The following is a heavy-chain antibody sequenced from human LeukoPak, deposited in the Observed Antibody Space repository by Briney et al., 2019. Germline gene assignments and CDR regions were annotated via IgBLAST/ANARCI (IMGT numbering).Heavy chain of an antibody. Sequence: GSLRLSCAASGFTFSSYAMSWVRQAPGKGLEWVSVISGSGGSTYNADSVKGRFTISRDIAKNTLYLQMNSLRAEDTGVYYCAKDHYWSIDYWGRGTLVTVSS. CDR3: AKDHYWSIDY. CDR2: ISGSGGST. D-gene: IGHD3-3*01. V-gene: IGHV3-23*01. J-gene: IGHJ4*02. CDR1: GFTFSSYA.